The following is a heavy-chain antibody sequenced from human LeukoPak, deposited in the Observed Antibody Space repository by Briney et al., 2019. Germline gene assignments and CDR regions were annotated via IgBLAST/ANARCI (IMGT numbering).Heavy chain of an antibody. CDR3: ARDTFLGSGWYGADPGGDY. V-gene: IGHV1-18*01. CDR2: ISAYNGNT. Sequence: ASVKVSCKASGYTFTSYGISWVRQAPGQGLEWEGWISAYNGNTNYAQKLQGRVTMTTDTSTSTAYMELRSLRSDDTAVYYCARDTFLGSGWYGADPGGDYWGQGTLVTVSS. D-gene: IGHD6-19*01. CDR1: GYTFTSYG. J-gene: IGHJ4*02.